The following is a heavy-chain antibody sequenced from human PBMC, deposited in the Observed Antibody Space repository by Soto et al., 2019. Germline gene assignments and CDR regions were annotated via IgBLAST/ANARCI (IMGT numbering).Heavy chain of an antibody. J-gene: IGHJ4*02. V-gene: IGHV4-31*03. CDR3: ASLTYYYDSSGYYSAPNDY. D-gene: IGHD3-22*01. Sequence: PSETLSLTCTISGGSISSGGYYWSWIRQHQGKGQKWIGYIYYSGSTYYNPSLKSRVTISVDTSKNQFSLKLSSVTAADTAVYYCASLTYYYDSSGYYSAPNDYWGQGTLVTVSS. CDR2: IYYSGST. CDR1: GGSISSGGYY.